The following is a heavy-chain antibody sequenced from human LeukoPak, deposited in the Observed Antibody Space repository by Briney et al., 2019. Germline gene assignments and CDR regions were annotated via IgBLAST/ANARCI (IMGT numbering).Heavy chain of an antibody. V-gene: IGHV4-59*08. J-gene: IGHJ3*02. CDR1: GGSISSYY. CDR3: ARLGGLRYDAFDI. Sequence: SETLSLTCTVSGGSISSYYWSWIRQPPGKGLEWIGYIYYSGSTNYSPSLKSRVTVSVDTSKNQFSLRLRSVTAADTAVYYCARLGGLRYDAFDIWGQGTMVTVSS. CDR2: IYYSGST. D-gene: IGHD3-9*01.